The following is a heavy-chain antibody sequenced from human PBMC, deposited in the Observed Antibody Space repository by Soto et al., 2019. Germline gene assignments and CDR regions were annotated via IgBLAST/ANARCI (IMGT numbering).Heavy chain of an antibody. Sequence: KASETLSLTCTVSGDSVSSGSFYWSWIRQPPGKGLEWIANLYYTGSSSYNPSLRSRVTISVDTSKNQFSLKLSSVTAADTAVYYCAADRGTGSKENCFDPWGQGTQVTVSS. CDR3: AADRGTGSKENCFDP. D-gene: IGHD1-1*01. V-gene: IGHV4-61*01. J-gene: IGHJ5*02. CDR2: LYYTGSS. CDR1: GDSVSSGSFY.